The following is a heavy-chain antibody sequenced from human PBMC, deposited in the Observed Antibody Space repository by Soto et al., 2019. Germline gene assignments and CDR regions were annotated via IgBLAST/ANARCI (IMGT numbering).Heavy chain of an antibody. J-gene: IGHJ6*02. CDR2: IYYSGST. V-gene: IGHV4-59*01. Sequence: SETLSLTCTVSGGSISSYYWSWIRQPPGKGLEWIGYIYYSGSTNYNPSLKSRVTISVDTSKNQFSLKPSSVTAADTAVYYCARAVRGVIAGYGMDVWGQGTTVTVSS. D-gene: IGHD3-10*01. CDR1: GGSISSYY. CDR3: ARAVRGVIAGYGMDV.